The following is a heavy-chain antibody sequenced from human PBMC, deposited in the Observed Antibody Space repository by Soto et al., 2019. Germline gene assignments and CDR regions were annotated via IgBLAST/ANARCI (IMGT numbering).Heavy chain of an antibody. CDR2: ISYDGSNK. J-gene: IGHJ2*01. Sequence: AGGSLRLSCAASGFTFSSYGMHWVRQAPGKGLEWVAVISYDGSNKYYADSVKGRFTISRDNSKNTLYLQMNSLRAEDTAVYYCAKDQEIVVVIPHWYFDLWGRGTLVTVSS. CDR1: GFTFSSYG. CDR3: AKDQEIVVVIPHWYFDL. D-gene: IGHD3-22*01. V-gene: IGHV3-30*18.